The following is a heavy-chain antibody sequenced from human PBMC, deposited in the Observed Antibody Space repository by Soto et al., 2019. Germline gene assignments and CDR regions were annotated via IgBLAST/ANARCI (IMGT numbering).Heavy chain of an antibody. Sequence: GGSRRLSCAASGVTLSSDSMNVVRQAPGKGLECVSYISSSSSTIYYADSVKGRFTISRDNAKNSLYLQVNSLRAEDTAVYYCARDLYGEYAYWGQGTLVTVSS. V-gene: IGHV3-48*01. J-gene: IGHJ4*02. CDR2: ISSSSSTI. CDR1: GVTLSSDS. CDR3: ARDLYGEYAY. D-gene: IGHD4-17*01.